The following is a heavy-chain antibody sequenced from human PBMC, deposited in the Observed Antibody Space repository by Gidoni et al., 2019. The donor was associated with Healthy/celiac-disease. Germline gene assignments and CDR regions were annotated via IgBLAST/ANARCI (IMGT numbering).Heavy chain of an antibody. D-gene: IGHD2-15*01. CDR2: IKWNGCST. V-gene: IGHV3-20*04. CDR3: ARGYCSGGSCYLGDY. Sequence: EVQLVESGGGVVRPGGSLRLSCAPSGFTFDDYGMSWVRQAPGKWLEWVAGIKWNGCSTGYADSVKGRFTISRDNAKNSLYLQMNSPRAEDTALYYCARGYCSGGSCYLGDYWGQGTLVTVSS. J-gene: IGHJ4*02. CDR1: GFTFDDYG.